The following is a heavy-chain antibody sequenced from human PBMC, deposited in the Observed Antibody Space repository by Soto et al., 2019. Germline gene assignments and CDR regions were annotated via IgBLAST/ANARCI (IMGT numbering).Heavy chain of an antibody. CDR3: ARDLGYCSSTSCWDYYYGMDV. V-gene: IGHV6-1*01. Sequence: SQTLSLTCAISGDSVSSNSAAWNWIRQSPSRGLEWLGRTYYRSKWYNDYAVSVKSRITINPDTSKNQFSLQLNSVTPEDTAVYYCARDLGYCSSTSCWDYYYGMDVWSQGTTVTVSS. D-gene: IGHD2-2*01. CDR1: GDSVSSNSAA. J-gene: IGHJ6*02. CDR2: TYYRSKWYN.